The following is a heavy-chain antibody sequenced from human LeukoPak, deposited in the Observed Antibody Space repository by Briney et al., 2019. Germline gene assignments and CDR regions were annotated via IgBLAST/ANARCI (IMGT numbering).Heavy chain of an antibody. CDR3: AGQWLPSKVSYYFDF. D-gene: IGHD6-19*01. CDR2: ISYDGSNK. CDR1: GFTFSSYA. V-gene: IGHV3-30*03. J-gene: IGHJ4*02. Sequence: GGSLSLSCAASGFTFSSYAMHWVRQAPGKGLEWVAVISYDGSNKYYADSVKGRFTISRDNSKNTLYLQMNSLRAEDTAVYCAGQWLPSKVSYYFDFWGQGTLVTVSS.